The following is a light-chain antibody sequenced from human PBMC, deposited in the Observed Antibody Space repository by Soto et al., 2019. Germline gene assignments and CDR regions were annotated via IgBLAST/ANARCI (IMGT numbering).Light chain of an antibody. Sequence: QAVVTQSPSASASLGASVKFTCTLSSGYSSYPIAWHQQQPEKGPRYLMKLNSDGSHYKGDGIPDRFSGSSSGAERYLTISSLQSEDEADYYCQTWGTGIVVFGGGTKLTVL. CDR2: LNSDGSH. V-gene: IGLV4-69*01. J-gene: IGLJ2*01. CDR1: SGYSSYP. CDR3: QTWGTGIVV.